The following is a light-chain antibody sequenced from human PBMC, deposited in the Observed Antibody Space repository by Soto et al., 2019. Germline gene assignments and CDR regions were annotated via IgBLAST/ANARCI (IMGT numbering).Light chain of an antibody. CDR2: AAS. V-gene: IGKV1-8*01. CDR1: QGISSY. CDR3: QHYHSYPVT. Sequence: AIRMTQSPSSLSASTGDRVTITCRASQGISSYLAWYQQKPGKAPKLLIYAASTLQSGVPSRFSGSGSGTDFNLTISRLQSEDFATYFCQHYHSYPVTFGGGTKVEIK. J-gene: IGKJ4*01.